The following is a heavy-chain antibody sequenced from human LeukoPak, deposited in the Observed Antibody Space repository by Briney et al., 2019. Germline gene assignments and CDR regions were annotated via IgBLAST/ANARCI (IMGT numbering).Heavy chain of an antibody. Sequence: GGSLRLSCAASGFTFSDYYMSWIRQAPGKGLEWVSYISSSGSTIYYADSVKGRSTISRDNAKNSLYLQMNSLRAEDTAVYYCARGTYDFWSGYYNPHFDYWGQGTLVTVSS. CDR1: GFTFSDYY. CDR3: ARGTYDFWSGYYNPHFDY. D-gene: IGHD3-3*01. CDR2: ISSSGSTI. V-gene: IGHV3-11*01. J-gene: IGHJ4*02.